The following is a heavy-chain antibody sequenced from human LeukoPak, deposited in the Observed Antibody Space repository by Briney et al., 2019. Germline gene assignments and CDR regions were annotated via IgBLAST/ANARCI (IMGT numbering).Heavy chain of an antibody. CDR3: AKDKGSGSYLSYYYYMDV. D-gene: IGHD3-10*01. CDR1: GFTFSSYA. CDR2: ISYDGSKK. V-gene: IGHV3-30*04. Sequence: GGSLRPSCAASGFTFSSYAMHWVRQAPGKGLKWVTIISYDGSKKYYADYVKGRFTISRDNSKNTLYLQMNSLRAEDTAVYYCAKDKGSGSYLSYYYYMDVWGKGTTVTISS. J-gene: IGHJ6*03.